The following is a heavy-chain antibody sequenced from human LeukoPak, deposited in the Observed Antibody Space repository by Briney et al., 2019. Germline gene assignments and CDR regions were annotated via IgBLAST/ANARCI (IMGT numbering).Heavy chain of an antibody. CDR1: GFTVSSNY. Sequence: PGGSLRLSCAASGFTVSSNYMSWVRQAPGKGLEWVSVIYSGDSTYYADSVKGRFTISRDNSKNTLYLQMNSLRAEDTAVYYCARGVGSGWLYYYYYMDVWGKGTTVTIS. V-gene: IGHV3-66*01. CDR3: ARGVGSGWLYYYYYMDV. D-gene: IGHD6-19*01. CDR2: IYSGDST. J-gene: IGHJ6*03.